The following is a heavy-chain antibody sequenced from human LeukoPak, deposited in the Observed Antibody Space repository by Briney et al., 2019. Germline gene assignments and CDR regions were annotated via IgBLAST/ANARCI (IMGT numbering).Heavy chain of an antibody. D-gene: IGHD3-22*01. CDR3: ARPRDFSGFYYALDY. CDR2: ISYDGNNK. Sequence: GGSLRLSCAASGFSFSSYEMNWVRQAPGKGLEWAAVISYDGNNKYYADSVKGRFTISRDNSKNTLYLQMNSLTAEDTAVYYCARPRDFSGFYYALDYWGQGTLVTVSS. J-gene: IGHJ4*02. CDR1: GFSFSSYE. V-gene: IGHV3-30-3*01.